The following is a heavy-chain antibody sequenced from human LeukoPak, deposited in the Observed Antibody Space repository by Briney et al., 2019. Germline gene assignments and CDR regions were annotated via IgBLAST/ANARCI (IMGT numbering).Heavy chain of an antibody. CDR2: IKQDGSEK. J-gene: IGHJ4*02. CDR3: ARDEFL. CDR1: GFTFSTYW. V-gene: IGHV3-7*01. D-gene: IGHD3-3*01. Sequence: PGGSLRLSCAASGFTFSTYWMSWVRQAPGNVLEWVGIIKQDGSEKYYVDSVKGRFTISRDNAKNPLYLQMNSLRAEDTAVYYCARDEFLGGQGTLVTVSS.